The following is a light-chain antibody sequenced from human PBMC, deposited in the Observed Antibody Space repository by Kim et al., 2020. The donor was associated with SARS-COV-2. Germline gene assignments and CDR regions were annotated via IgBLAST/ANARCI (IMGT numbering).Light chain of an antibody. CDR2: DVS. J-gene: IGLJ2*01. Sequence: FTTSSHGTSSGVVGYNNVASYQQHPGNAPKLLMYDVSSRPSWVSNRFSGSKSGNTASLTISGLQAEDEAAYYCSSYTSSSTLVVFGGGTQLTVL. V-gene: IGLV2-14*03. CDR1: SSGVVGYNN. CDR3: SSYTSSSTLVV.